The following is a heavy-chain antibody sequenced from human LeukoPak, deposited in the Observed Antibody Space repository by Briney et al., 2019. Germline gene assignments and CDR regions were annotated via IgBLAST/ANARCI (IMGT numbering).Heavy chain of an antibody. D-gene: IGHD3-9*01. Sequence: PGGSLRLSCAASGFTFSSYSMKWVRQAPGKGLEWVSSISSSSDYIYYADSVKGRFTISRDNAKNSLYLQMNSLRAEDTAVYYCARVLHFDWLSAYWGQGTLVTVSS. CDR3: ARVLHFDWLSAY. V-gene: IGHV3-21*01. CDR1: GFTFSSYS. CDR2: ISSSSDYI. J-gene: IGHJ4*02.